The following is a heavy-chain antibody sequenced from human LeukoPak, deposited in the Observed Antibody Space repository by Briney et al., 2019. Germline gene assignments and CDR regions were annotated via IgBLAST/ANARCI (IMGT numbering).Heavy chain of an antibody. CDR3: ARVPVVPAAINYYYMDV. J-gene: IGHJ6*03. CDR1: GGSISSYY. Sequence: SETLSLTCTVSGGSISSYYWSWIRQPPGKGLEWIGYIYYSGSTNYNPSLKSRVTISVDTSKNQFSLKLSSVTAADTAVYYCARVPVVPAAINYYYMDVWGKGTTVTVSS. D-gene: IGHD2-2*01. V-gene: IGHV4-59*01. CDR2: IYYSGST.